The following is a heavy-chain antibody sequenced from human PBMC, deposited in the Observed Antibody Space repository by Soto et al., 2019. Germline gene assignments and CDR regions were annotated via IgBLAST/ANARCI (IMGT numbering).Heavy chain of an antibody. CDR2: INPNSGDT. Sequence: RASVKVSCKTSGYTFTAYDLHWVRQAPGQGLEWMGWINPNSGDTNYAQKFQGRVTMTRDTSISTAYMDLTRLTSDDTAVFYCARSSGRFSDFDHWGQGTLVTVSS. J-gene: IGHJ4*02. D-gene: IGHD1-26*01. CDR1: GYTFTAYD. V-gene: IGHV1-2*02. CDR3: ARSSGRFSDFDH.